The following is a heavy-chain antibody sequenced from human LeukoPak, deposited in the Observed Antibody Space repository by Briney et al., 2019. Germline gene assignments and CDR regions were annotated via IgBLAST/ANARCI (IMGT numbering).Heavy chain of an antibody. CDR1: GGSVSSGSYY. CDR3: AREVAATNYFDY. J-gene: IGHJ4*02. CDR2: IYISGGT. Sequence: SETLSLTCAVSGGSVSSGSYYWSWIRQPAGKGLEWIGRIYISGGTRYNPSLKSRVTMSLDTSKNQFSLRLSSVTPADTAVYYCAREVAATNYFDYWGQGTLVTVSS. V-gene: IGHV4-61*02. D-gene: IGHD1-26*01.